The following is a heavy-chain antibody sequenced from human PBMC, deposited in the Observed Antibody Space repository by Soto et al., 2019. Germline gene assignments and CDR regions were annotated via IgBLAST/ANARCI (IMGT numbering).Heavy chain of an antibody. V-gene: IGHV3-23*01. Sequence: PVGSLRLSCAASGFTFSSYAMSCVRQSPGKWPEWVSAISGSGGSTYYADSVKGRFTISRDNSKNTLYLQMNSLRAEDTAVYYCAKTLGYCTNGVCYPDYSYYGMEVWGQGTTVNVS. CDR3: AKTLGYCTNGVCYPDYSYYGMEV. D-gene: IGHD2-8*01. J-gene: IGHJ6*01. CDR2: ISGSGGST. CDR1: GFTFSSYA.